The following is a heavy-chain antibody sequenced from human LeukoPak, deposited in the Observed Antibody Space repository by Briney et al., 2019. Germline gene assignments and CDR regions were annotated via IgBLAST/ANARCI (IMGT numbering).Heavy chain of an antibody. CDR1: GFTFSSYS. CDR2: ISSSSSYI. Sequence: AGGSLRLSCAASGFTFSSYSMNWVRQAPGKGLEWVSSISSSSSYIYYADSVKGRFTISRDNAKNSLYLQMNSLRAEDTAVYYCARGYYDSSGYYNYWGQGTLVTVSS. CDR3: ARGYYDSSGYYNY. J-gene: IGHJ4*02. V-gene: IGHV3-21*01. D-gene: IGHD3-22*01.